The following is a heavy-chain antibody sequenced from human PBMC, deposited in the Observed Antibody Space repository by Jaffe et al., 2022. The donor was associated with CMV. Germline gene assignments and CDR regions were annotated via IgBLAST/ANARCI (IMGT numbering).Heavy chain of an antibody. CDR1: GGSFSGYY. CDR2: INHSGST. CDR3: ARSKQLGPVPFDY. Sequence: QVQLQQWGAGLLKPSETLSLTCAVYGGSFSGYYWSWIRQPPGKGLEWIGEINHSGSTNYNPSLKSRVTISVDTSKNQFSLKLSSVTAADTAVYYCARSKQLGPVPFDYWGQGTLVTVSS. V-gene: IGHV4-34*01. D-gene: IGHD6-6*01. J-gene: IGHJ4*02.